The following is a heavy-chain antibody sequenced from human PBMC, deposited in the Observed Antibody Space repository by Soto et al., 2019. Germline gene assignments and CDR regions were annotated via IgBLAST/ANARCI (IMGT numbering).Heavy chain of an antibody. V-gene: IGHV3-7*01. D-gene: IGHD3-9*01. CDR1: GFTFSSYW. Sequence: EVQLVESGGGLVQPGGSLRLSCAASGFTFSSYWMSWVRQAPGKGLEWVANIKQDGSEKYYVDSVKGRFTISRDNAKNSLYLQMNSLRAEDTAVYYCAGDSYDILTGYTDWGQGTLVTVSS. CDR2: IKQDGSEK. J-gene: IGHJ4*02. CDR3: AGDSYDILTGYTD.